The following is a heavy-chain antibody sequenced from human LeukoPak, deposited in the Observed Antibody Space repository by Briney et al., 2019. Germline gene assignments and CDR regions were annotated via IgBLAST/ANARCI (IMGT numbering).Heavy chain of an antibody. D-gene: IGHD5-12*01. CDR3: ARRGYSGYGPPDY. CDR1: GGSISSGDYY. J-gene: IGHJ4*02. Sequence: SETLSLTCTVSGGSISSGDYYWSWIRQPPGKGLEWIGYIYYSGSTYYNPSLKSRVTISVDTSKNQFSLKLSSVTAADTAVYYCARRGYSGYGPPDYWGQRTLVTVSS. V-gene: IGHV4-30-4*01. CDR2: IYYSGST.